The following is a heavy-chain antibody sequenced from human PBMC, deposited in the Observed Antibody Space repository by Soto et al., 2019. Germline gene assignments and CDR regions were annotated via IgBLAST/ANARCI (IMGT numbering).Heavy chain of an antibody. CDR1: GFTFRSSD. V-gene: IGHV3-23*01. Sequence: TGGSLRLSCAVSGFTFRSSDMSWVRQTPEKGLEWVSGFSATDGDPYYADPVKGRFTISRDISGNTLYLQMDSLRVEDTAVYYCAKDSDRDYFQHWGQGTQVTVSS. CDR3: AKDSDRDYFQH. CDR2: FSATDGDP. J-gene: IGHJ1*01.